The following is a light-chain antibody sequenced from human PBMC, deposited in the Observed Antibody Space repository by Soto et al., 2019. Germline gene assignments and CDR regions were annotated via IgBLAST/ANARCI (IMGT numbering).Light chain of an antibody. Sequence: AIQLTQSPSSLSASVGDRVTITCRASQGISSALAWYQQKPGKAPKLLIYDASSLESGVPSRFSGSGSGTDFTLTISSLQPEDFAVYYCQQYDTWPRTFGQGTNVEIK. CDR1: QGISSA. CDR3: QQYDTWPRT. J-gene: IGKJ1*01. CDR2: DAS. V-gene: IGKV1-13*02.